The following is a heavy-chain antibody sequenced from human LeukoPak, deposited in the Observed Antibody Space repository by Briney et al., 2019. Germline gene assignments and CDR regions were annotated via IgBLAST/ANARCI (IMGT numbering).Heavy chain of an antibody. D-gene: IGHD6-19*01. CDR1: GGSFSGYY. Sequence: PSEALSLTCAVYGGSFSGYYWSWIRQPPGKGLEWIGEINHSGSTNHNPSLKSRVTISVDTSKNQFSLKLSSVTAADTAVYYCARDSSGWYWFDPWGQGTLVTVSS. V-gene: IGHV4-34*01. CDR2: INHSGST. CDR3: ARDSSGWYWFDP. J-gene: IGHJ5*02.